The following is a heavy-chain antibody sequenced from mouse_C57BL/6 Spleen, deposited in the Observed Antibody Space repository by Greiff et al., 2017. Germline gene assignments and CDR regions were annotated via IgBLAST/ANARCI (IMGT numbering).Heavy chain of an antibody. V-gene: IGHV1-82*01. Sequence: VHLVESGPELVKPGASVKISCKASGYAFSSSWMNWVKQRPGKGLEWIGRIYPGDGDTNYNGKFKGKATLTADKSSSTAYMQLSSLTSEDSAVYFCARDWYYAMDYWGQGTSVTVSS. CDR1: GYAFSSSW. CDR2: IYPGDGDT. CDR3: ARDWYYAMDY. J-gene: IGHJ4*01. D-gene: IGHD4-1*01.